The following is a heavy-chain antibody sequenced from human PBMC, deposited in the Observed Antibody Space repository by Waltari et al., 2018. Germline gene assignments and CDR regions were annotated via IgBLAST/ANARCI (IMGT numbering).Heavy chain of an antibody. CDR1: GVNLRSYA. V-gene: IGHV1-69*10. Sequence: QVQLVKSGAEVKKPGYSVEVSCQASGVNLRSYANSWVPEVPGQGLEWMGGIIPILGIANYAQKFQGRVTITADKSTSTAYMELSSLRSEDTAVYYCASSSDYGDYGDYFDYWGQGTLVTVSS. CDR2: IIPILGIA. J-gene: IGHJ4*02. D-gene: IGHD4-17*01. CDR3: ASSSDYGDYGDYFDY.